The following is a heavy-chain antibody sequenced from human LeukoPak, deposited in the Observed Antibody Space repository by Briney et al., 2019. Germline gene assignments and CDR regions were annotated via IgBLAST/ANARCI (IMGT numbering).Heavy chain of an antibody. CDR2: IYYSGST. CDR1: GGSISSSSYY. D-gene: IGHD3-22*01. V-gene: IGHV4-39*01. CDR3: ARGRPAVYYYDSSQVYGY. J-gene: IGHJ4*02. Sequence: SETLSLTCTVSGGSISSSSYYWGWIRQPPGKGLEWIGSIYYSGSTYYNPSLKSRVTISVDTSKNQFSLKLSSVTAADTAVYYCARGRPAVYYYDSSQVYGYWGQGTLVTVSS.